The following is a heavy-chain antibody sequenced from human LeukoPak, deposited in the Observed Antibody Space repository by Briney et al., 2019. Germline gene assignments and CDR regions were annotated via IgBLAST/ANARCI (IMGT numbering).Heavy chain of an antibody. D-gene: IGHD3-3*01. Sequence: ASVKVSCKASGYTFTSYDINWVRQATGQGLEWMGWMNPNSGNTGYAQKFQGRVTMTRNTSISTAYMELSSLRSEDTAVYYCARVVVLEWLAPIPGYWGQGTLVTVSS. CDR3: ARVVVLEWLAPIPGY. CDR1: GYTFTSYD. CDR2: MNPNSGNT. V-gene: IGHV1-8*01. J-gene: IGHJ4*02.